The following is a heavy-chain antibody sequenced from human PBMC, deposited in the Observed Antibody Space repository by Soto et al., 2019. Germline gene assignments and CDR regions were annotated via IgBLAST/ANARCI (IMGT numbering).Heavy chain of an antibody. V-gene: IGHV4-59*01. CDR2: IYYSGST. CDR1: GGSISSYY. D-gene: IGHD3-3*01. J-gene: IGHJ5*02. CDR3: ASERVDFWSGYYTGLPYGWFDP. Sequence: SETLSLTCTVSGGSISSYYWSWIRQPPGKGLEWIGYIYYSGSTNYNPSLKSRVTISVDTSKNQFSLKLSSVTAADTAVYYCASERVDFWSGYYTGLPYGWFDPWGQGTLVTVSS.